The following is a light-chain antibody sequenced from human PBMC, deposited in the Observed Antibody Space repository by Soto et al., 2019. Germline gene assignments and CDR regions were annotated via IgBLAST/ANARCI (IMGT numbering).Light chain of an antibody. V-gene: IGLV1-47*01. J-gene: IGLJ1*01. CDR2: RNN. Sequence: QSALTQPASASGTPGERVTISCSRSSSNIGSNYVYWYQQLPGTAPKLLIYRNNQRPSGVPDRFSGSKSGTSASLAISGLRSEDEADYYCAAWDDSLSGPNYVFGTGTKVTV. CDR3: AAWDDSLSGPNYV. CDR1: SSNIGSNY.